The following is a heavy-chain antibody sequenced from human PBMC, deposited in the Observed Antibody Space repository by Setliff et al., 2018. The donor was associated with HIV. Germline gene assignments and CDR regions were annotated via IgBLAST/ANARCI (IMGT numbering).Heavy chain of an antibody. CDR3: TRHRGSFDY. D-gene: IGHD1-26*01. Sequence: GESLKISCAASGFSNSALHWVRQAPGKGLEWVGRIRSKANNYATEYGASVKGRFIISRDDSKNMAYLQMNSLRTEDTAIYYCTRHRGSFDYWGPGTLVTVSS. CDR2: IRSKANNYAT. CDR1: GFSNSA. J-gene: IGHJ4*02. V-gene: IGHV3-73*01.